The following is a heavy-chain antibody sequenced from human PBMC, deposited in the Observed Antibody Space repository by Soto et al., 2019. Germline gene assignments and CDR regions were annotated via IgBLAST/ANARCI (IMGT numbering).Heavy chain of an antibody. CDR1: GFTFSSYA. CDR2: ISGSGGST. V-gene: IGHV3-23*01. CDR3: AKIAVAGPYGMDV. D-gene: IGHD6-19*01. Sequence: VGSLRLSCAASGFTFSSYAMSWVRQAPGKGLEWVSAISGSGGSTYYADSVKGRYTISRDNSKNTLYLQMNSLRAEDTAVYYCAKIAVAGPYGMDVWGQGTTVTVSS. J-gene: IGHJ6*02.